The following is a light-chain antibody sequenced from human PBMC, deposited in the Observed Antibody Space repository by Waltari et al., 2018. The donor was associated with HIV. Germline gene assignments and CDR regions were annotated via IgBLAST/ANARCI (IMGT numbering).Light chain of an antibody. J-gene: IGLJ1*01. CDR2: EVS. V-gene: IGLV2-14*01. Sequence: QSALTQPASVSGSPGQSITISCTGPSSDVGGYNYVSWYQQHPGKAPKLMISEVSNRPSGVNNRLSGSKSGNTASLTISGLQVEDEADYYCSSYTSSSTLYVFGTGTKVTVL. CDR3: SSYTSSSTLYV. CDR1: SSDVGGYNY.